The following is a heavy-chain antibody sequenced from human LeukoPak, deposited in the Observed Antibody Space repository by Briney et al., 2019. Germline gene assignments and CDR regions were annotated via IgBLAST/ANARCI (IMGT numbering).Heavy chain of an antibody. Sequence: GGSLRLSCAASGFTFSSYGMHWVRQAPGKGLEWVALIWYDGSNKYYADSVKGRLTISRDSSKNTLFLQMNSLRAEDTAVYYCARCQLICYGMDVWGQGTTVTVSS. V-gene: IGHV3-30*02. CDR2: IWYDGSNK. D-gene: IGHD4/OR15-4a*01. J-gene: IGHJ6*02. CDR1: GFTFSSYG. CDR3: ARCQLICYGMDV.